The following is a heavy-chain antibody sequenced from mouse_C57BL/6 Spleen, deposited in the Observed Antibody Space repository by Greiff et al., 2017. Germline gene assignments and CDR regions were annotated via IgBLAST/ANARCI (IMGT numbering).Heavy chain of an antibody. CDR3: ARGVSSYYYGSHWYFDV. J-gene: IGHJ1*03. Sequence: QVQLQQPGAELVMPGASVKLSCKASGYTFTSYWMHWVKQRPGQGLEWIGEIDPSDSYTNYNQKCKGKSTVTVDKSSSTAYMQLSSLTSEDSAVYYCARGVSSYYYGSHWYFDVWGTGTTVTVSS. D-gene: IGHD1-1*01. V-gene: IGHV1-69*01. CDR1: GYTFTSYW. CDR2: IDPSDSYT.